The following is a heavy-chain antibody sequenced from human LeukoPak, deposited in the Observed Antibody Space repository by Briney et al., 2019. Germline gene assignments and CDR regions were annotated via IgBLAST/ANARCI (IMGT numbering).Heavy chain of an antibody. CDR2: IYYSGST. CDR3: ASRRWLQLGYFDY. D-gene: IGHD5-24*01. J-gene: IGHJ4*02. V-gene: IGHV4-30-4*08. Sequence: SETLSLTCTVSGGSISSGDYYWSWIRQPPGKGLEWIGYIYYSGSTYYNPSLKSRVTISVDTSKNQFSLKLSSVTAADTAVYYCASRRWLQLGYFDYWGQGTLVTVSS. CDR1: GGSISSGDYY.